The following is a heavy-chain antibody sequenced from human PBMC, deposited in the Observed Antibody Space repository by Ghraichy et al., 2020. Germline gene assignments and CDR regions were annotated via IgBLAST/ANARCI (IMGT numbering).Heavy chain of an antibody. CDR3: AKEGYCTGGICYDELDY. D-gene: IGHD2-8*02. CDR2: VSSSGSSK. J-gene: IGHJ4*02. Sequence: GGSLRLSCAASGFTFSNYNMNWVRQAPGKGLEWVSSVSSSGSSKYYADSVKGRFTISRDNAKNSLYLQMNSLRAEDTAVYYCAKEGYCTGGICYDELDYWDQGTLVTVSS. V-gene: IGHV3-21*01. CDR1: GFTFSNYN.